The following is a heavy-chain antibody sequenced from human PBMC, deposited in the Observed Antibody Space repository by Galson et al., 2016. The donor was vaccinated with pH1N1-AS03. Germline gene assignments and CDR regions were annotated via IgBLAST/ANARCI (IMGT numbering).Heavy chain of an antibody. CDR1: GDSISGGSYF. D-gene: IGHD5-12*01. Sequence: LSLTCTFSGDSISGGSYFWSWIRQPAGRGLEWIGRVYSTGRSNYNPSLSSRVTISLDTSTNQFSLKLTSVTAADTAVYFRAGARGDLDYWGQGALVTVSS. J-gene: IGHJ4*02. CDR2: VYSTGRS. V-gene: IGHV4-61*02. CDR3: AGARGDLDY.